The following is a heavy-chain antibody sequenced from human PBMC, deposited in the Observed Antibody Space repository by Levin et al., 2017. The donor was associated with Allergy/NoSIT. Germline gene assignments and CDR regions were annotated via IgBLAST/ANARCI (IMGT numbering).Heavy chain of an antibody. CDR1: GGSISSYY. CDR3: ASLRDYGSGSNPQTFDY. Sequence: SETLSLTCTVSGGSISSYYWSWIRQPPGKGLEWIGYIYYSGSTNYNPSLKSRVTISVDTSKNQFSLKLSSVTAADTAVYYCASLRDYGSGSNPQTFDYWGQGTLVTVSS. V-gene: IGHV4-59*01. CDR2: IYYSGST. D-gene: IGHD3-10*01. J-gene: IGHJ4*02.